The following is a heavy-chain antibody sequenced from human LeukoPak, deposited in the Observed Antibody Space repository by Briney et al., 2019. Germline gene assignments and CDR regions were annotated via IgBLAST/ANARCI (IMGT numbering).Heavy chain of an antibody. CDR2: INPNSGGT. Sequence: ASVKVSCKASGYTFTGYYMHWVRQAPGQGLEWMGRINPNSGGTNYAQKFQGRVTMTRDTSISTAYMELSRLRSDDTAVYYCARDLGYCSSTSYYVIDYWGQGTLVTVSS. V-gene: IGHV1-2*06. CDR3: ARDLGYCSSTSYYVIDY. CDR1: GYTFTGYY. D-gene: IGHD2-2*01. J-gene: IGHJ4*02.